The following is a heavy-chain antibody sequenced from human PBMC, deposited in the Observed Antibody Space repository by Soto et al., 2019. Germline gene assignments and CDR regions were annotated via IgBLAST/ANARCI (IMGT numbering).Heavy chain of an antibody. CDR2: LYSGGST. Sequence: EVQLVESGGGLAQPGGSLSLSCAVSGITVSSKFMSWVRQAPGKGLEWVSFLYSGGSTYYADSVKGRFTISRDDSENTLFRQGNSLRVEDTAVYYCASRPAVLVPHEVYALDYWGPGTLVTVFS. CDR1: GITVSSKF. J-gene: IGHJ4*02. CDR3: ASRPAVLVPHEVYALDY. V-gene: IGHV3-66*01. D-gene: IGHD2-8*01.